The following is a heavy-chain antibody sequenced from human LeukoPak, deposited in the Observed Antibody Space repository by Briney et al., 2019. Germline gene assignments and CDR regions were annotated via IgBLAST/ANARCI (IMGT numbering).Heavy chain of an antibody. CDR1: GFTFSSYA. CDR3: AKASSGYSSGYPLI. Sequence: GGSLRLSCAASGFTFSSYAMSWVRQAPGKGLEWVSAISGSGGSTYYAGSVKGRFTISRDNSKNTLYLQMNSLRAEDTAVYYCAKASSGYSSGYPLIWGQGTLVTVSS. D-gene: IGHD6-19*01. CDR2: ISGSGGST. J-gene: IGHJ4*02. V-gene: IGHV3-23*01.